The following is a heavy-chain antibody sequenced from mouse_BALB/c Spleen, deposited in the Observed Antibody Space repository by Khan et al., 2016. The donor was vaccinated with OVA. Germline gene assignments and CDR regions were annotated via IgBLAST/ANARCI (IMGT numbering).Heavy chain of an antibody. CDR2: ISSGGTYT. CDR1: GFSFSSYS. J-gene: IGHJ2*01. Sequence: LVESGGGLVRPGGSLKLSCAASGFSFSSYSMSWVRQTPEKRLEWVATISSGGTYTYYPDSVKGRFTISRDNAKNTLYLEMSSLMSEDTAMYYCPRHRGYYGHNPYFDYGGQGTTLTVSA. D-gene: IGHD1-1*02. V-gene: IGHV5-6-4*01. CDR3: PRHRGYYGHNPYFDY.